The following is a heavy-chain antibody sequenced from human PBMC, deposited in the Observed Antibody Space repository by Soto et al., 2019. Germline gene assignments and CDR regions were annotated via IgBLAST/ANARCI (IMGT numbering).Heavy chain of an antibody. V-gene: IGHV1-46*01. CDR1: GYTFTSYY. CDR3: ARDPSSITIFGVVIAGLDY. Sequence: ASVKVSCKASGYTFTSYYMDWVRQAPGQGLEGVGIINPSGGSTTYAQKFHGRVTMTRDTSTSTVYMELSSLRSEDTAVYYCARDPSSITIFGVVIAGLDYWGQGTLVTVSS. D-gene: IGHD3-3*01. CDR2: INPSGGST. J-gene: IGHJ4*02.